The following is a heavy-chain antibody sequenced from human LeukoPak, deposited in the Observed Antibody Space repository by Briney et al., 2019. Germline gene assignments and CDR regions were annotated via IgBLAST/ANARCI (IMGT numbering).Heavy chain of an antibody. CDR2: INPNSGDT. J-gene: IGHJ5*02. D-gene: IGHD3-10*01. Sequence: ASVKVSCKASGYTFTGYYIHWVRQPPGQGLEWMGRINPNSGDTNYAQKFQGRVTMTTDTSISTAYIELTNLSSADTAVYYSARDPYVSGSYGWLDPWGQGTLVTVSS. CDR1: GYTFTGYY. V-gene: IGHV1-2*06. CDR3: ARDPYVSGSYGWLDP.